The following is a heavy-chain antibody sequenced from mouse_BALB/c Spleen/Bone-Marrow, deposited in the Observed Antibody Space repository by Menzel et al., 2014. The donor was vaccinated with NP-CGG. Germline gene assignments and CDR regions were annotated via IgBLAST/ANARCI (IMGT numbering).Heavy chain of an antibody. J-gene: IGHJ2*01. Sequence: VELQESGAEPVRPGASVKLSCKASGYTFTSYWINWVKQRPGQGLEWIGNIYPSDSYTNYNQKFKDKATLTVDKSSSTAYMQLSSPTSEDSAVYYCTRSYGSSYEYYFDYWGQGTTLTVSS. CDR2: IYPSDSYT. CDR3: TRSYGSSYEYYFDY. V-gene: IGHV1-69*02. D-gene: IGHD1-1*01. CDR1: GYTFTSYW.